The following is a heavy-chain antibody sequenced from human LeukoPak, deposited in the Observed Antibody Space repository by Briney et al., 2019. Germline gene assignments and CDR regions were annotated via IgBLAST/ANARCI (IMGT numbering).Heavy chain of an antibody. D-gene: IGHD3-10*01. J-gene: IGHJ4*02. V-gene: IGHV3-33*08. Sequence: GGSLRLSCAASGFTFSSYAMSWVRQAPGKGLEWVALIRYDGSNTFYVDSVKGRFTISRDNSKNTLYLQMNSLRAEDTAVYYCARDSSGSLDYWGQGTLVTVSS. CDR2: IRYDGSNT. CDR1: GFTFSSYA. CDR3: ARDSSGSLDY.